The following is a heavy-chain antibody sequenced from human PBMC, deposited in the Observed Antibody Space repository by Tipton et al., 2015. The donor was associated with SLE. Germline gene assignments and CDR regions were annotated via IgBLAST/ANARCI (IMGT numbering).Heavy chain of an antibody. V-gene: IGHV3-23*01. Sequence: SLRLSCAASGFTFSNFAMCWVRQAPGKGLEWVATISGSGGSAYYADSVKGRLTISRDNSKHTLYLQMNSLRAEDTALYYCATRPGTSHWYYFDYWGQGTLVTVSS. D-gene: IGHD2-2*01. CDR2: ISGSGGSA. CDR1: GFTFSNFA. CDR3: ATRPGTSHWYYFDY. J-gene: IGHJ4*02.